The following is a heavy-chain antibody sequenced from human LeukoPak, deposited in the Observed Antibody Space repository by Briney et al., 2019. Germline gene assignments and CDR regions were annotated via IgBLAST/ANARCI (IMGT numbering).Heavy chain of an antibody. CDR2: IYYSGST. CDR3: AGLYGPGYFDY. CDR1: GGSISSYY. V-gene: IGHV4-59*01. Sequence: SETLSLTCTVSGGSISSYYWSWIRQPPGKGLEWIGYIYYSGSTNYNPSLKSRVTISVDTSKNQFSLKLSSVTAADTAVYYCAGLYGPGYFDYWGQGTLVTISS. J-gene: IGHJ4*02. D-gene: IGHD4-17*01.